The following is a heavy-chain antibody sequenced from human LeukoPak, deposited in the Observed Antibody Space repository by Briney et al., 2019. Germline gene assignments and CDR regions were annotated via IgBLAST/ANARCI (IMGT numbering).Heavy chain of an antibody. D-gene: IGHD4-17*01. CDR3: ARGARYGDYEEASFDY. CDR1: GFTFSSYA. J-gene: IGHJ4*02. V-gene: IGHV3-30-3*01. CDR2: ISYDGSNK. Sequence: GGSLRLSCAASGFTFSSYAMHWVRQAPGKGLEWVAVISYDGSNKYYADSVKGRFTISRDNSKNTLYLQMNSLRAEDTAVYYCARGARYGDYEEASFDYWGQGTLVTVSS.